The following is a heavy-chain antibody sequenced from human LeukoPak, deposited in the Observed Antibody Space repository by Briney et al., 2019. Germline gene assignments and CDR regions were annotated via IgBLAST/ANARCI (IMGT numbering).Heavy chain of an antibody. CDR3: GKAYGSGSRPFPFDY. CDR1: GFTCSSYA. D-gene: IGHD3-10*01. CDR2: TSGSGGST. V-gene: IGHV3-23*01. Sequence: QPGGSLRRSCAASGFTCSSYAMSWVRQAPGKGLEWVSATSGSGGSTYYADSMKGRFTISRDNSKNTLYLQMNSLRAEDTAVYYCGKAYGSGSRPFPFDYWGQGTLVTVSS. J-gene: IGHJ4*02.